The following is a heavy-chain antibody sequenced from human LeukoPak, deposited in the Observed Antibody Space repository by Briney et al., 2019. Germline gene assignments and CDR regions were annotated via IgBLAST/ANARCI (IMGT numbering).Heavy chain of an antibody. D-gene: IGHD3-16*01. Sequence: GSLRLSCAASGFTFSSYSMNWVRQAPGKGLEWVSYISTSGSYIYYSDSVKGRFTMSRDNAKNSLYLQMNGLRAEDTAVYYCARDARGHHAFDIWGQGTMVTVSS. CDR3: ARDARGHHAFDI. J-gene: IGHJ3*02. V-gene: IGHV3-21*01. CDR2: ISTSGSYI. CDR1: GFTFSSYS.